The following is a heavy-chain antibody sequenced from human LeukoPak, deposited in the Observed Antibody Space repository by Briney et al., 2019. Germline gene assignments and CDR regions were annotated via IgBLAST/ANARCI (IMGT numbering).Heavy chain of an antibody. CDR3: ARWHTSDNNYYYDY. J-gene: IGHJ4*02. CDR2: ISGSGGST. V-gene: IGHV3-23*01. Sequence: GGSLRLSCAASGFTFSSYAMSWVRQAPGKGLEWVSAISGSGGSTYYADSVKGRFTISRDNSKNTLYLQMNNLIAEDTAVYYRARWHTSDNNYYYDYWGQGTLVTVSS. CDR1: GFTFSSYA. D-gene: IGHD3-10*01.